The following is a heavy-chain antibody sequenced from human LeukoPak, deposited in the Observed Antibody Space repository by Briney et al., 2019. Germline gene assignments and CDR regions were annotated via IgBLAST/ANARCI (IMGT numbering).Heavy chain of an antibody. CDR1: GYTFTDYY. V-gene: IGHV1-2*02. J-gene: IGHJ3*02. CDR3: ARRAREYSHDAFDI. D-gene: IGHD5-18*01. Sequence: GSSVKVSCKASGYTFTDYYMHWVRQAPGQGLEWMGWINPNSRGTDSAQKFQGRFSMARDTSFSTAYMELSRLRSDDTAVYYCARRAREYSHDAFDIWGQGTMVTVSS. CDR2: INPNSRGT.